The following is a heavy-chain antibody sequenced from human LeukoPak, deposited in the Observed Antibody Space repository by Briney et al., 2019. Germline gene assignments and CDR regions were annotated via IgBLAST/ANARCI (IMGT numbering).Heavy chain of an antibody. D-gene: IGHD6-13*01. V-gene: IGHV3-20*04. Sequence: PGGSPRLSCAASGFTFDDYGMSWVRQAPGQGLEWVSGINWNGGSTGYADSVKGRFTISRDNAKNSMYLQMNSLRAEDTALYYCARGAEQQLVHPFDYWGQGTLVTVSS. J-gene: IGHJ4*02. CDR1: GFTFDDYG. CDR3: ARGAEQQLVHPFDY. CDR2: INWNGGST.